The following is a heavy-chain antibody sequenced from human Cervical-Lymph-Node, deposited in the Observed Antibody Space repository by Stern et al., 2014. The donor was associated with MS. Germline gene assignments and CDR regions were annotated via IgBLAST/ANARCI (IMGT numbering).Heavy chain of an antibody. D-gene: IGHD7-27*01. CDR2: INTNTGKP. J-gene: IGHJ6*02. CDR3: ARTNWEGHYYYYYGMDV. Sequence: QVQLVQSGSELKKPGASVKVSCKASGYTFTSYAMNWVRQAPGQGLEWMGWINTNTGKPTYAQGFTGRFVFSLDTSGSTAYLQISSLKAEDTAVYYCARTNWEGHYYYYYGMDVWGQGTTVTVSS. CDR1: GYTFTSYA. V-gene: IGHV7-4-1*02.